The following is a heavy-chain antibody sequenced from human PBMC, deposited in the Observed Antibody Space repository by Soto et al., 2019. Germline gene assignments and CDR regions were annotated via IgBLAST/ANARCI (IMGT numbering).Heavy chain of an antibody. CDR3: GRAWAFYDSVDY. CDR2: INADGGST. CDR1: GFAFSSYW. V-gene: IGHV3-74*01. D-gene: IGHD3-22*01. Sequence: VQLVASGGASVQPGGSLRLSCAASGFAFSSYWMHWVRQTPGKGLLWVARINADGGSTNYAESVKGRFTISRDNTKKTLYLQMDSLGAEDSAVYYCGRAWAFYDSVDYWGQGTRIAVSS. J-gene: IGHJ4*02.